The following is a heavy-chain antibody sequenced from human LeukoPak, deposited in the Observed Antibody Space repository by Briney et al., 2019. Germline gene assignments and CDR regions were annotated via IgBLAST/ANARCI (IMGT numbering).Heavy chain of an antibody. D-gene: IGHD6-13*01. CDR1: GFTFSSYW. V-gene: IGHV3-7*03. CDR3: ARDRVAAAGTNWFDP. J-gene: IGHJ5*02. Sequence: GGSLRLSCAASGFTFSSYWMSWVRQAPGKGLEWVANIKQDGSEKYYVDSVKGRFTISRDNAKNSLYLQMNSLRAEDTAVYYCARDRVAAAGTNWFDPWGQGTLVTVSS. CDR2: IKQDGSEK.